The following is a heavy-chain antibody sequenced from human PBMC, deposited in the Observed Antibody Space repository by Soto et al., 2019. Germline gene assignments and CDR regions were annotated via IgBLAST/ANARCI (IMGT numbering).Heavy chain of an antibody. CDR1: GFTFSNCA. Sequence: GGSLRLSCAVSGFTFSNCAMSWVRQAPGKGLEWVSAIGGSGGTTYYADSVKGRFTISRDNSKNTLYLLMNSLRAEGTAVYYCAKDTGIAAPYYFDYWGQGTLVTVSS. CDR3: AKDTGIAAPYYFDY. D-gene: IGHD6-6*01. V-gene: IGHV3-23*01. CDR2: IGGSGGTT. J-gene: IGHJ4*02.